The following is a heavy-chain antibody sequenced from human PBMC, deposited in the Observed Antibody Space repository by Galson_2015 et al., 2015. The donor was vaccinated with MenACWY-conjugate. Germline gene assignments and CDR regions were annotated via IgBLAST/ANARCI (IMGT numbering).Heavy chain of an antibody. J-gene: IGHJ4*02. D-gene: IGHD2-2*01. CDR3: TRADHRCCSRTNCPFDY. CDR1: EFTFGDYL. CDR2: IRSKAYGGTP. Sequence: SLRLSCAASEFTFGDYLMSWFRQAPGKGLEWVAFIRSKAYGGTPEYAASVKGRFIVSRDDSKSIAYLQMSSLKTEDTAVYYCTRADHRCCSRTNCPFDYWGQGTLVTVSS. V-gene: IGHV3-49*03.